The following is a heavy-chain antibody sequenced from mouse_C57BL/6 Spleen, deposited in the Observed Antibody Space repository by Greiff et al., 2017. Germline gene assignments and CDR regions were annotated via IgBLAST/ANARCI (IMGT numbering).Heavy chain of an antibody. J-gene: IGHJ4*01. CDR1: GFTFSNYW. Sequence: EVKVEESGGGLVQPGGSMKLSCVASGFTFSNYWMNWVRQSPEKGLEWVAQIRLKSDNYATHYAESVKGRFTISRDDSKSSVYLQMNNLRAEDTGIYYCTKTYYARDYWGQGTSVTVSS. V-gene: IGHV6-3*01. CDR3: TKTYYARDY. CDR2: IRLKSDNYAT.